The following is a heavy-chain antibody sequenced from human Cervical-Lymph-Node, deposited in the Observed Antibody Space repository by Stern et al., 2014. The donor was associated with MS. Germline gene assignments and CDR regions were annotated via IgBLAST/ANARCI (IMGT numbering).Heavy chain of an antibody. D-gene: IGHD4-17*01. CDR2: INGGNGNT. J-gene: IGHJ4*02. V-gene: IGHV1-3*01. CDR3: ARKDYGDYLFDY. Sequence: MQLVESGAEVKKPGASVKVSCKASGYTFTIYAVHWVRQAPGQGLEWMGWINGGNGNTKYSQKFQGRVTITRDTSASTAYMELSSLRSADTAVYYCARKDYGDYLFDYWGQGTLVTVSS. CDR1: GYTFTIYA.